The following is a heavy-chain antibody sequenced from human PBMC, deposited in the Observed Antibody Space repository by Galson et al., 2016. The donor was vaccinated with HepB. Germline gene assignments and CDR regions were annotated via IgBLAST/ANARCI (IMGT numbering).Heavy chain of an antibody. Sequence: SLRLSCAASGFTFNTYSMNWVRQSPGKGLEWVSYIDTSSNSIVYADSVKGRFTISRDNAKSSLYLQMNSLREEDTALYYCVRDFGSSGTFGCWGQGILVTVSS. CDR2: IDTSSNSI. J-gene: IGHJ4*02. V-gene: IGHV3-48*02. CDR3: VRDFGSSGTFGC. D-gene: IGHD3-22*01. CDR1: GFTFNTYS.